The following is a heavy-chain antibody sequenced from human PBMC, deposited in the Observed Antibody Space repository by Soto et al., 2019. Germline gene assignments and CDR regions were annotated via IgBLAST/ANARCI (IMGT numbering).Heavy chain of an antibody. J-gene: IGHJ5*02. D-gene: IGHD2-2*01. CDR2: MNPNSGST. Sequence: QVQLVQSGAEVKKPGASVRVSCKASGYTFTSYDINWVRQATGQGLEWMGWMNPNSGSTGYAQKFQGRITLTRDTSASRAYMELSSLRSDDTAVYYCAREPADSGNWFDPWGQGTLVTVSS. V-gene: IGHV1-8*01. CDR1: GYTFTSYD. CDR3: AREPADSGNWFDP.